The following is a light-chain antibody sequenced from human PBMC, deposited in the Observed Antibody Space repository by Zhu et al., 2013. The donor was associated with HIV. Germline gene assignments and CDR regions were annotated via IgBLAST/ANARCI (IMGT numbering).Light chain of an antibody. CDR2: GAS. V-gene: IGKV3-20*01. Sequence: EIVLTQSPGTLSLSPGERATLSCRASQSVTNSYLAWYQQKPGQAPRLLIYGASVRATGIPDRFSGSGSGTDFTLTISSLQSEDFAVYYCQQYNDWPPGTFGPGTKVEIK. J-gene: IGKJ1*01. CDR3: QQYNDWPPGT. CDR1: QSVTNSY.